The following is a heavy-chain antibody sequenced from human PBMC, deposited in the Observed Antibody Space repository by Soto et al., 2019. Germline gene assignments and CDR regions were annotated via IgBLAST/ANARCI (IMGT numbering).Heavy chain of an antibody. CDR3: ARARIAARPYAFDI. CDR1: GFTFSRYN. J-gene: IGHJ3*02. V-gene: IGHV3-48*01. CDR2: ISSSSSTI. D-gene: IGHD6-6*01. Sequence: WGAPRIPRAAPGFTFSRYNNKWGRQGPGKGLEWVSYISSSSSTIYYADSVKGRFTISRDNAKNSLYLQMNSLRAEVTSVYYCARARIAARPYAFDIWGQGTMVTVSS.